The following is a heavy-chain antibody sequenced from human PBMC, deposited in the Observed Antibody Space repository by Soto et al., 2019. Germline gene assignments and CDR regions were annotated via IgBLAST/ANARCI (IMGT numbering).Heavy chain of an antibody. V-gene: IGHV4-30-4*01. CDR1: GGSISSGDYY. CDR2: IYYSGST. J-gene: IGHJ4*02. CDR3: ASPNAGYCSGGSCYALDY. Sequence: SETLSLTCTVSGGSISSGDYYWSWIRQPPGKGLEWIGYIYYSGSTYYNPSLKGRVTISVDTSKNQFSLKLSSVTAADTAVYYCASPNAGYCSGGSCYALDYWGQGTLVTVSS. D-gene: IGHD2-15*01.